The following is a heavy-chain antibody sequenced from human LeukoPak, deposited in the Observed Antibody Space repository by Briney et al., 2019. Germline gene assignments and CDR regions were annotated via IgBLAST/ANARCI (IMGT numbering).Heavy chain of an antibody. CDR2: ISSSSSYI. CDR3: GGKGFRAWGSGLYDAFDI. V-gene: IGHV3-21*04. D-gene: IGHD3-16*01. J-gene: IGHJ3*02. CDR1: GFTFSSYS. Sequence: GGSLRLSCAASGFTFSSYSMNWVRQAPGKGLEWVSSISSSSSYIYYADSVKGRFTISRDNAKNSLYLQMNSLRAEDPAVYYFGGKGFRAWGSGLYDAFDIWGQGTMVTVSS.